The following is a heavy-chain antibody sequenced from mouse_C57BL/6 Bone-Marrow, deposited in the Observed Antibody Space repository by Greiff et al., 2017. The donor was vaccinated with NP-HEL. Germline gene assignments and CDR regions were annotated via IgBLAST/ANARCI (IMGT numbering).Heavy chain of an antibody. CDR2: ISSGSSTI. CDR1: GFTFSDYG. Sequence: EVKLVESGGGLVKPGGSLKLSCAASGFTFSDYGMHWVRQAPEKGLEWVAYISSGSSTIYYADTVKGRFTISRDNAKNTLFLQMTSLRSEDTAMYYCARGLRRGSRYAMDYWGQGTSVTVSS. J-gene: IGHJ4*01. V-gene: IGHV5-17*01. D-gene: IGHD2-4*01. CDR3: ARGLRRGSRYAMDY.